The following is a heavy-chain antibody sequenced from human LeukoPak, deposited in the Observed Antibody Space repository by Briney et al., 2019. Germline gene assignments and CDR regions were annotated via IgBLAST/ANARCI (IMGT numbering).Heavy chain of an antibody. J-gene: IGHJ6*03. V-gene: IGHV3-23*01. Sequence: GGSLRLSCAASGFTFSSYAMSWVRQAPGKGLEWVSAISGSGGSTYYADSVKGRFTISRDNSKNTLYLQMNSLRAGDTAVYYCAKGTMIVVVTGYYMDVWGKGTTVTVS. CDR2: ISGSGGST. CDR1: GFTFSSYA. CDR3: AKGTMIVVVTGYYMDV. D-gene: IGHD3-22*01.